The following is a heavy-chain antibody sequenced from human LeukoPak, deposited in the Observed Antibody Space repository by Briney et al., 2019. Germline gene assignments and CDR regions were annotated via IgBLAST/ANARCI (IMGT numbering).Heavy chain of an antibody. CDR1: GGTFSSYA. CDR3: ARVDGGIDFDY. D-gene: IGHD2-15*01. CDR2: IIPIFGTA. V-gene: IGHV1-69*05. Sequence: SVKVSCKASGGTFSSYAISWVRQPPGQGLEWMGRIIPIFGTANYAQKFQGRVTITTDESTSTAYMELSSLRSEDTAVYYCARVDGGIDFDYWGQGTLVTVSS. J-gene: IGHJ4*02.